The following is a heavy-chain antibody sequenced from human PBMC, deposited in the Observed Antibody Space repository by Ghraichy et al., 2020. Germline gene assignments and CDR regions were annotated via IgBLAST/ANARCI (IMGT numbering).Heavy chain of an antibody. Sequence: ASVKVSCKASGYTFTNYGISWVRQAPGQGLEWMGWIRAYNGETNYAQKFHDRVTLTRDTSTSTAFMEWRSLRSDDTAVYYCARDLRYYKSGGYDDTFDIWGQGTMVTVSS. CDR3: ARDLRYYKSGGYDDTFDI. CDR2: IRAYNGET. V-gene: IGHV1-18*04. D-gene: IGHD3-22*01. CDR1: GYTFTNYG. J-gene: IGHJ3*02.